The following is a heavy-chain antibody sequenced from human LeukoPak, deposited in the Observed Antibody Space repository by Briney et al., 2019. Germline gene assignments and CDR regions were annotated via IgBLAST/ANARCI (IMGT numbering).Heavy chain of an antibody. CDR1: GFTFSSYA. Sequence: GSLRLSCAASGFTFSSYAMSWVRQPPGKGLEWIGYIYYSGSTNYNPSLKSRVTISVDTSKNQFSLKLSSVTAADTAVYYCARDIPSVYWGQGTLVTVSS. V-gene: IGHV4-59*01. J-gene: IGHJ4*02. CDR3: ARDIPSVY. D-gene: IGHD2-21*01. CDR2: IYYSGST.